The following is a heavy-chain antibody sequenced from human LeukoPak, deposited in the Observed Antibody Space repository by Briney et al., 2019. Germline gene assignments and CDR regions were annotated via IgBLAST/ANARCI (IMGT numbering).Heavy chain of an antibody. Sequence: GGSLRLSCAVSGFPFDEYGVSCVRQAPGKGLEWVAGIDWYGGTTGYADSVKLRFTISRDNAKNSVSLQLNSLRADDTAMYYCARGWGHYDGSAYYVGLDYWGQGAPVTVSS. CDR3: ARGWGHYDGSAYYVGLDY. CDR2: IDWYGGTT. CDR1: GFPFDEYG. J-gene: IGHJ4*02. V-gene: IGHV3-20*04. D-gene: IGHD3-22*01.